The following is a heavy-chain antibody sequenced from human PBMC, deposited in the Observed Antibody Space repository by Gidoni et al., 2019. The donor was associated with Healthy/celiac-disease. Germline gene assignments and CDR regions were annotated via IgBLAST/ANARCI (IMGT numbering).Heavy chain of an antibody. CDR1: GGTFSSYA. J-gene: IGHJ6*03. CDR2: IIPIFGTA. V-gene: IGHV1-69*01. CDR3: ARAYCGGDCYSWYYYYYMDV. D-gene: IGHD2-21*01. Sequence: QVQLVQSGAEVKKPGSSVKVSCKASGGTFSSYAIRWVRQAPGQGLEWMGGIIPIFGTANYAQKFQGRVTITADESTSTAYMELSSLRSEDTAVYYCARAYCGGDCYSWYYYYYMDVWGKGTTVTVSS.